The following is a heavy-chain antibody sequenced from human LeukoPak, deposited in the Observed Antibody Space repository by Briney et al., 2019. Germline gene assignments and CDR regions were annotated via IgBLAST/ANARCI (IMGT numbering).Heavy chain of an antibody. CDR3: ARDREGLAYFDF. CDR1: GYTFTGKF. D-gene: IGHD3/OR15-3a*01. V-gene: IGHV1-2*02. J-gene: IGHJ4*02. Sequence: ASVKVSCMASGYTFTGKFIHWVRQAPGRGLEWMGWIDPNSGGTDYAQKFQGRVTMTRDTSIATAYMDLSRLISDDTAVYYCARDREGLAYFDFWGQGTLVSVPS. CDR2: IDPNSGGT.